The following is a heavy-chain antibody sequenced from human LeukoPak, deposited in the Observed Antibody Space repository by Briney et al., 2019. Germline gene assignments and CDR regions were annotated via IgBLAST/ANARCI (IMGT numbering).Heavy chain of an antibody. D-gene: IGHD2/OR15-2a*01. V-gene: IGHV3-23*01. CDR1: GFTFSNYA. CDR2: ISGSGAST. Sequence: PGGSLRLSCAASGFTFSNYAMSGLGQAPGKGLDGVSVISGSGASTHYADSVKGRFTISRDNSKITLYLQMNSLRAEDTAVYYCAKDADFLSYFDYWGQGTLVTVSS. CDR3: AKDADFLSYFDY. J-gene: IGHJ4*02.